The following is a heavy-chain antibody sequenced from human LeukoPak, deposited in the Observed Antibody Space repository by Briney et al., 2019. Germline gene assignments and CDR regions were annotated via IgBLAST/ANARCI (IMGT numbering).Heavy chain of an antibody. CDR3: ARVQGYYGSGSQGYFDY. Sequence: SETLSLTCTVSGGSISSSSYYWGWIRQPPGKGLEGIGSIYYSGSTYYNPSLKSRVTISVDTSKNQFSLKLSSVTAADTAVYYCARVQGYYGSGSQGYFDYWGQGTLVTVSS. V-gene: IGHV4-39*07. J-gene: IGHJ4*02. CDR1: GGSISSSSYY. D-gene: IGHD3-10*01. CDR2: IYYSGST.